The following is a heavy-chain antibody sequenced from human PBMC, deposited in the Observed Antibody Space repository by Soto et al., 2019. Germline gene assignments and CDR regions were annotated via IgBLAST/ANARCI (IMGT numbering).Heavy chain of an antibody. CDR3: ASRHTYYYYSSSYSPMEFASAH. V-gene: IGHV4-39*01. CDR2: IYYSGRT. Sequence: QLQVQESGPGLVKPSETLSLTCTVSGGSITSSGYYWAWIRQSPGKGLEWIGSIYYSGRTYYNPSLKSRVASSVDTPMNPSSLKLSSVTAADTAVYYCASRHTYYYYSSSYSPMEFASAHWGQGALVTASS. J-gene: IGHJ4*02. D-gene: IGHD3-22*01. CDR1: GGSITSSGYY.